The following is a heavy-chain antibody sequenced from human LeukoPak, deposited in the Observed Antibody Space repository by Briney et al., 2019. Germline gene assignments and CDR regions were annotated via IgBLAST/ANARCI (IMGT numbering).Heavy chain of an antibody. CDR3: ASAGGSYYNYFDY. CDR2: IYYSGST. V-gene: IGHV4-59*01. CDR1: GGSISSYY. D-gene: IGHD1-26*01. J-gene: IGHJ4*02. Sequence: PSETLSLTCTVSGGSISSYYWSWIRQPPGKGLEWIGYIYYSGSTNYNPSLKSRVTISVDTSKNQFSLKLGSVTAADTAVYYCASAGGSYYNYFDYWGQGTLVTVSS.